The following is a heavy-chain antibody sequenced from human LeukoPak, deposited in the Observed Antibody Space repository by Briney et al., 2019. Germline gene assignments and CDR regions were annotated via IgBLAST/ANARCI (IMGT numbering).Heavy chain of an antibody. Sequence: SETLSLTCTASGGSISSYYWSWIRQPPGKGLEWIGYIYYSGSTNYNPSLKSRVTISVDTSKNQFSLKLSSVTAADTAVYYCARDRGNSSPLDPWGRGTLVTVSS. CDR2: IYYSGST. V-gene: IGHV4-59*01. J-gene: IGHJ5*02. CDR3: ARDRGNSSPLDP. CDR1: GGSISSYY. D-gene: IGHD4-23*01.